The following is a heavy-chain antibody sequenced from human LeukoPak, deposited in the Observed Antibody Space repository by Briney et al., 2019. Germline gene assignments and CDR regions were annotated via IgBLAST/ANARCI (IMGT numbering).Heavy chain of an antibody. J-gene: IGHJ3*02. CDR2: IKQDGSEK. CDR3: AREPYSSGWPGGAFDI. CDR1: GFTFSSYW. Sequence: PGGSLRLSCAASGFTFSSYWMSWVRQAPGKGLEWVANIKQDGSEKYYVDSVKGRFTISRDNAKNSLYLQMNSLRAEDTAVYYCAREPYSSGWPGGAFDIWGQGTMVTVSS. V-gene: IGHV3-7*01. D-gene: IGHD6-19*01.